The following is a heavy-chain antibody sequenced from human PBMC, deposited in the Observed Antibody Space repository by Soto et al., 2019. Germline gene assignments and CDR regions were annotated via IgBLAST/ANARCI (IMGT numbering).Heavy chain of an antibody. J-gene: IGHJ2*01. Sequence: QVQLRESGPGLVKPSQTLSLTCTVSGGSINSGANYWSWIRQSPGKGLEWIGDISYSGSTYYNPSLKRRVTISSDTSKNQFSLNLTSVTATDTAVYYCVRRATSSYWYFGLWGRGTLVTVSA. CDR1: GGSINSGANY. CDR3: VRRATSSYWYFGL. D-gene: IGHD2-15*01. V-gene: IGHV4-30-4*01. CDR2: ISYSGST.